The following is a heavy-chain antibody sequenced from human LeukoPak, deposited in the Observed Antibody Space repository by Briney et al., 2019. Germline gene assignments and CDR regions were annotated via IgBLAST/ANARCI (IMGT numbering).Heavy chain of an antibody. D-gene: IGHD2-2*01. V-gene: IGHV4-39*01. CDR1: GGSISSYY. CDR3: AGIIVVVPAENYFDY. J-gene: IGHJ4*02. Sequence: SSETLSLTCTVSGGSISSYYWGWIRQPPGKGLEWIGSIYYSGSTYYNPSLKSRVTISVDTSKNQFSLKLSSVTAADTAVYYCAGIIVVVPAENYFDYWGQGTLVTVSS. CDR2: IYYSGST.